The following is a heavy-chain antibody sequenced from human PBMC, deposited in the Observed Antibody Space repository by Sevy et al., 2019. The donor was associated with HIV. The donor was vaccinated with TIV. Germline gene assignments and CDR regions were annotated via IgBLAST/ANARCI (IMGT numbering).Heavy chain of an antibody. V-gene: IGHV3-21*01. Sequence: GGSLRLSCAASGFTFSSYSMNWVRQAPGKGLEWVSSISSSSSYIYHADSVEGRFTISRDNAKNSLYLQMNSLRAEDTAVYYCARDWDYGSGKSYYYYGMDVWGQGTTVTVSS. D-gene: IGHD3-10*01. CDR1: GFTFSSYS. J-gene: IGHJ6*02. CDR3: ARDWDYGSGKSYYYYGMDV. CDR2: ISSSSSYI.